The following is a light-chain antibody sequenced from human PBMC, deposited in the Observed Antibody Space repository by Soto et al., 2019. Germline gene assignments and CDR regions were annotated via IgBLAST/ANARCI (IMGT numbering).Light chain of an antibody. CDR1: QNINRW. CDR2: KAS. V-gene: IGKV1-5*03. Sequence: DIQMTQSPSTLSASVGDRVTITCRASQNINRWLAWYQQRPGKAPNLLIHKASTLEAGDPSRFSGSASGTEFTLTISSLQPDDFAAYFCLQYNVYPLTFGGGTKVEIK. J-gene: IGKJ4*01. CDR3: LQYNVYPLT.